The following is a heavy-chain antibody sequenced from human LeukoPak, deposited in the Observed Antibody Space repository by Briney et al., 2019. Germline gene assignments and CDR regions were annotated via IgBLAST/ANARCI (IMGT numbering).Heavy chain of an antibody. CDR3: ARVRYSGSRLRVYYFDY. J-gene: IGHJ4*02. CDR2: INPNSGGT. V-gene: IGHV1-2*02. D-gene: IGHD5-12*01. CDR1: GYTFTGYY. Sequence: ASVKVSCKASGYTFTGYYMHWVRQAPGQGLEWMGWINPNSGGTNYAQKFQGRVTMTRDTSISTACMELSRLRSDDTAVYYCARVRYSGSRLRVYYFDYWGQGTLVTVSS.